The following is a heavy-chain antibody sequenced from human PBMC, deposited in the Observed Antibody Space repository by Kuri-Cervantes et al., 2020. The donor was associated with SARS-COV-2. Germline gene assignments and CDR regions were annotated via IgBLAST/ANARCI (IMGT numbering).Heavy chain of an antibody. J-gene: IGHJ4*02. V-gene: IGHV1-18*01. CDR3: ARVNRITIFGVVTNSPMD. D-gene: IGHD3-3*01. Sequence: ASVKVSCKASGYTFTSYDISWVRQAPGQGLEWMGWISAYNGNTNYAQKLQGRVTMTTDTSTSTAYMELRSLRSDDTAVYYCARVNRITIFGVVTNSPMDWGRGTLVTVSS. CDR1: GYTFTSYD. CDR2: ISAYNGNT.